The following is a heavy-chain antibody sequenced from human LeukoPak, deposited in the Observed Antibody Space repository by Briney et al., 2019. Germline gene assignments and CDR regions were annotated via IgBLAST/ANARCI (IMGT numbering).Heavy chain of an antibody. CDR2: IYYSGST. Sequence: SETLSLTCTVSGGSISSYYWSWIRQPPGKGLEWIGYIYYSGSTNYNPSLKSRVTISVDTSKNQFSMKLSSVTAADTAVYYCARVGSSWLSYYYGMDVWGQGTTVTVSS. CDR1: GGSISSYY. V-gene: IGHV4-59*01. D-gene: IGHD6-13*01. J-gene: IGHJ6*02. CDR3: ARVGSSWLSYYYGMDV.